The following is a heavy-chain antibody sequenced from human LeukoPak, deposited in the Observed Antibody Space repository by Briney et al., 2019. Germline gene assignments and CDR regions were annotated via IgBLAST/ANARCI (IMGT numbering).Heavy chain of an antibody. CDR3: ARDNSVGDIAWWFDP. Sequence: ASVKVSCKASGYSFTIHYMHWVRQPHGQGLEWMGLINPSGSSTLYAQKFQGRVTMTSDMSTTTDYMELSSLRYEDTGVYYCARDNSVGDIAWWFDPWGQGTLVTVSS. J-gene: IGHJ5*02. V-gene: IGHV1-46*01. CDR1: GYSFTIHY. D-gene: IGHD3-16*02. CDR2: INPSGSST.